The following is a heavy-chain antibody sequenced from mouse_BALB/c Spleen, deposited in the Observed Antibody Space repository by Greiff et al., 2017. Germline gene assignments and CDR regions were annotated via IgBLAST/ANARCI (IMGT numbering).Heavy chain of an antibody. CDR2: ISYSCST. Sequence: EVKLMESGPGLVKPSQSLSLTCTVTGYSITSDYAWYWIRQFPGNKLEWMGYISYSCSTSYNPSLKSRISITRDTSKNQFFLQLNSVTTEDTATYYCAREDGNYWCAYWGQGTLVTVSA. CDR1: GYSITSDYA. D-gene: IGHD2-1*01. V-gene: IGHV3-2*02. CDR3: AREDGNYWCAY. J-gene: IGHJ3*01.